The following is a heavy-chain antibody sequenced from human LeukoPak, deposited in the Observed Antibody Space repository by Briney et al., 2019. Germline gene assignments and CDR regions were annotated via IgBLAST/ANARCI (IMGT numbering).Heavy chain of an antibody. V-gene: IGHV3-11*01. Sequence: GGSLRLSCAASGFTFSDYYMSWIRQAPGQGLEWLPCISSSGNTIYDADFVKGRFTISRDNAKSSLYLQMNSLRAEDTAVYYCARERMVRGVMTTDAFHIWGQGTMVTVSS. CDR1: GFTFSDYY. CDR2: ISSSGNTI. CDR3: ARERMVRGVMTTDAFHI. D-gene: IGHD3-10*01. J-gene: IGHJ3*02.